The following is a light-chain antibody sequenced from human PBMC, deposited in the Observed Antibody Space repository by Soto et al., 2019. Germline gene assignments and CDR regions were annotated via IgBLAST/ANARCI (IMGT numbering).Light chain of an antibody. V-gene: IGKV3-11*01. CDR3: QKFSSYPLN. CDR2: DAS. Sequence: EIVLTQSPATLSLSPVAIAHLSRRASHSVSTYLAWYQQKPGQAPRLLIYDASSRATGIPDRFSGGGSGTDFTLTISRLEPEDFAVYYCQKFSSYPLNCGGGHKVDIK. CDR1: HSVSTY. J-gene: IGKJ4*01.